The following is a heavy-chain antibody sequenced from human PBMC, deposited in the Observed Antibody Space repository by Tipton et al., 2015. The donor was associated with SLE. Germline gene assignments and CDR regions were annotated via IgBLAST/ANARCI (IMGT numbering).Heavy chain of an antibody. V-gene: IGHV1-8*01. Sequence: QSGAEVKKPGASVKVSCKASGYAFTNYDINWVRQATGQGLEWMGWMNPNSANTGYVQKFQGRVTMTRNTSISTAYMELSSLRSEDTAVYYCVRGRVGYSYFFDYWGQGTLVTVSS. D-gene: IGHD1-26*01. J-gene: IGHJ4*02. CDR2: MNPNSANT. CDR3: VRGRVGYSYFFDY. CDR1: GYAFTNYD.